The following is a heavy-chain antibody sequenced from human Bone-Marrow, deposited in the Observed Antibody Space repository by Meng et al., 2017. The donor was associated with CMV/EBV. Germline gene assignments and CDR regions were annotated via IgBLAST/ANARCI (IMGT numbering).Heavy chain of an antibody. J-gene: IGHJ4*02. CDR3: ARSTYYDFWSGYYSHFDY. V-gene: IGHV4-30-4*01. CDR1: SITSGDSF. Sequence: SITSGDSFWSCIRQPPGKGLEWIGYIYYSGSTYYNWSLKSRVTISIDTSKNQFSLKLSSVTAADTAVYYCARSTYYDFWSGYYSHFDYWGQGTLVTVSS. D-gene: IGHD3-3*01. CDR2: IYYSGST.